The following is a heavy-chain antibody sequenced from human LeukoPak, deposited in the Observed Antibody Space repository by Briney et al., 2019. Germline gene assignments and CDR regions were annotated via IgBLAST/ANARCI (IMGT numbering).Heavy chain of an antibody. J-gene: IGHJ3*02. V-gene: IGHV3-30*19. D-gene: IGHD2-15*01. CDR1: GFTFSSYG. Sequence: PGGSLGLSCAASGFTFSSYGMHWVRQAPGKGLEWVAVISYDGSNKYYADSVKGRFTISRDNFKNTLYLQMNSLRAEDTAVYYCARDSRLGAYCSGGSCYFSFAFDIWGQGTMVTVSS. CDR2: ISYDGSNK. CDR3: ARDSRLGAYCSGGSCYFSFAFDI.